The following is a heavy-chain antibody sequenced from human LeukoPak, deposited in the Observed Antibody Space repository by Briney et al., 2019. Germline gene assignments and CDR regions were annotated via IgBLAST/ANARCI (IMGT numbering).Heavy chain of an antibody. Sequence: SETLSLTCTVSGGSVSSGSYYWSWIRQPPGKGLEWIGYIYYSGSTNYNPSLKSRVTISVDTSKNQFSLKLSSVTAADTAVYYYARETGYCSSTSCYRYFDYWGQGTLVTVSS. CDR1: GGSVSSGSYY. J-gene: IGHJ4*02. CDR2: IYYSGST. D-gene: IGHD2-2*01. CDR3: ARETGYCSSTSCYRYFDY. V-gene: IGHV4-61*01.